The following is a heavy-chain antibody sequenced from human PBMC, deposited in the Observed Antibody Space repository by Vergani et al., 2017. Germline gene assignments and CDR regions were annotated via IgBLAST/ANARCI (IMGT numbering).Heavy chain of an antibody. Sequence: QVQLQESGPGLVKPSQTLSLTCTVSGGSISSGSYYWSWIRQPAGKGLEWIGRISTSGSTNYNPSLKSRVTISLDTSKNLFSLKLNSLTAADTAGYYCARAAAAALDYWGQGTLVTVSS. V-gene: IGHV4-61*02. CDR2: ISTSGST. D-gene: IGHD6-13*01. CDR1: GGSISSGSYY. J-gene: IGHJ4*02. CDR3: ARAAAAALDY.